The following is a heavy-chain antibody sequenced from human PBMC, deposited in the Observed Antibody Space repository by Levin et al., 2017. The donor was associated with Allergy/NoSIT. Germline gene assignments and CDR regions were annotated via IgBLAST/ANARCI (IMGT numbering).Heavy chain of an antibody. Sequence: SETLSLTCTVSGGSVSSGSYYWSWIRQPPGKGLEWIGYIYYSGSTNYNPSLKSRVTISVDTSKNQFSLKLSSVTAADTAVYYCARANITTLTLWFRELLFGGPFDYWGQGTLVTVSS. CDR2: IYYSGST. D-gene: IGHD3-10*01. CDR1: GGSVSSGSYY. J-gene: IGHJ4*02. V-gene: IGHV4-61*01. CDR3: ARANITTLTLWFRELLFGGPFDY.